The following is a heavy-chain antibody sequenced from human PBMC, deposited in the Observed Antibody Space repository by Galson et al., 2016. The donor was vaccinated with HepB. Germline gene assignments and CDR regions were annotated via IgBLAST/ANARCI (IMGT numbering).Heavy chain of an antibody. CDR3: ARDRGYNAFDYRPAY. Sequence: SLRLSCAASGFTFSSYSMHWVRQAPGKGLGWVAIISYDGTNKYYADSVKGRFTIARDNSKNTLSLQMNSLRTEDTAVYYCARDRGYNAFDYRPAYLGQGTLVTV. V-gene: IGHV3-30-3*01. CDR2: ISYDGTNK. D-gene: IGHD5-12*01. CDR1: GFTFSSYS. J-gene: IGHJ4*02.